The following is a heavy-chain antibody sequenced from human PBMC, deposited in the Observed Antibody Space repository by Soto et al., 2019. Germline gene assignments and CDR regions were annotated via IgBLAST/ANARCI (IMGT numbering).Heavy chain of an antibody. Sequence: PSETLSLTCTVSGGSISSSSYYWGWIRQPPGKGLEWIGYIYYSGSTNYNPSLKSRVTISVDTSKNQFSLKLSSTTAADTAVYYCARFQRTTRTTRKIQYYYYGMDVWGQGTTVTVSS. CDR3: ARFQRTTRTTRKIQYYYYGMDV. D-gene: IGHD4-17*01. CDR2: IYYSGST. V-gene: IGHV4-61*05. J-gene: IGHJ6*02. CDR1: GGSISSSSYY.